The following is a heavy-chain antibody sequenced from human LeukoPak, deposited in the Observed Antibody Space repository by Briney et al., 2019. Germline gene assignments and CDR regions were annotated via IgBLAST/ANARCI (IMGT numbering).Heavy chain of an antibody. CDR3: AKRSNFWTGYLDY. V-gene: IGHV3-23*01. CDR1: KFTFSNYA. CDR2: ISGSGGST. J-gene: IGHJ4*02. Sequence: GGSLRLSCTASKFTFSNYAMSWVRQAPGKGLEWVPVISGSGGSTYYADSVKGRFTISRDNPKDTLFLQMNSLRTEDTAVYYCAKRSNFWTGYLDYWGQGTLVTVSS. D-gene: IGHD3/OR15-3a*01.